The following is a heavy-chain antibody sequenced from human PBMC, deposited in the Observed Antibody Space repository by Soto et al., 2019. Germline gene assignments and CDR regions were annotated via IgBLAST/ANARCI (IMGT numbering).Heavy chain of an antibody. Sequence: RGSLTLSCAASGFSFSSYGMHWVRQAPGKGLEWVAVISYDGSNKYYADSVKGRFTISRDNSKNTLYLQMNSLRAEDTAVYYCAKYRGRFFEWLLYGDEEELFDPWGQGTLVTVSS. CDR2: ISYDGSNK. V-gene: IGHV3-30*18. D-gene: IGHD3-3*01. J-gene: IGHJ5*02. CDR1: GFSFSSYG. CDR3: AKYRGRFFEWLLYGDEEELFDP.